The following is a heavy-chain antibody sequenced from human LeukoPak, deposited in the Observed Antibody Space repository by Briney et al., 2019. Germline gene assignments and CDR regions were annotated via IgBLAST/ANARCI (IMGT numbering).Heavy chain of an antibody. CDR2: IYYSGST. CDR1: GGSISSYY. V-gene: IGHV4-59*12. J-gene: IGHJ3*02. CDR3: VRTYCSTTSCYRDTSDI. D-gene: IGHD2-2*01. Sequence: SETLSLTCTVSGGSISSYYWSWIRQPPGKGLEWIGYIYYSGSTNYNPSLKSRVTISVDTSKNQFSLKLSSVTAADTAVYYCVRTYCSTTSCYRDTSDIWGQGTMVTVSS.